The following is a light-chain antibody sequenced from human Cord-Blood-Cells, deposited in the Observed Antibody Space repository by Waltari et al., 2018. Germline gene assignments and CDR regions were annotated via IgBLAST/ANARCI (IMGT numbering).Light chain of an antibody. CDR2: LGS. CDR3: MQALQTPYT. J-gene: IGKJ2*01. CDR1: QSLLHSTGYTY. V-gene: IGKV2-28*01. Sequence: DIVMTQSPLSLPVTPGEPASIPCTSSQSLLHSTGYTYLDWYLQKTGQSQQLLIYLGSNRASGVPDRFSGSGSGTDFTLKISRVEAEDVGVYYCMQALQTPYTFGQGTKLEIK.